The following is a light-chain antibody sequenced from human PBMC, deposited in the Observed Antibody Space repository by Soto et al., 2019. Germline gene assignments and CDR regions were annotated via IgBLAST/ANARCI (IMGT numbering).Light chain of an antibody. CDR1: QGISTY. V-gene: IGKV1-27*01. CDR3: QNYNGAPQT. Sequence: DIQMTQSPSSLSASVGDRVTITCRASQGISTYLAWYQQSPGKVPKLLIYAASTLQSGVPSRFSGSGSGTDFTLPISSLQPEDVATYYCQNYNGAPQTVGQGTRVEIK. CDR2: AAS. J-gene: IGKJ1*01.